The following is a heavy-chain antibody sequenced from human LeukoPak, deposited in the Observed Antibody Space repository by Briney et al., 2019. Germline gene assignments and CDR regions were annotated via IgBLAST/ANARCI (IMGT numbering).Heavy chain of an antibody. D-gene: IGHD5-12*01. CDR1: GFTFSSYW. J-gene: IGHJ4*02. V-gene: IGHV3-74*01. CDR3: ARDFDDPHIVATTSFDY. CDR2: INSDGSST. Sequence: GGSLRLSCAASGFTFSSYWMHWIRQAPGKGLVWVSRINSDGSSTSYADSVKGRFTISRDNAKNTLYLQMNSLRAEDTAVYYCARDFDDPHIVATTSFDYWGQGILVIVSS.